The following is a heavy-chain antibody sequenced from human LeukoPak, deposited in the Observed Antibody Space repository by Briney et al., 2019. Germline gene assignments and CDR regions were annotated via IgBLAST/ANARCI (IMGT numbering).Heavy chain of an antibody. CDR2: IREEGSEK. CDR1: GFTFSRHW. V-gene: IGHV3-7*05. J-gene: IGHJ6*02. D-gene: IGHD2-2*01. CDR3: ARDNRDIVVVTAAMGDYYYYGMDV. Sequence: GGSLGLSCAASGFTFSRHWMNWVRQAPGKGLEWVANIREEGSEKQYVDSVKGRFTISRDNAKNSLYLQMNSLRAEDTAVYYCARDNRDIVVVTAAMGDYYYYGMDVWGQGTTVIVSS.